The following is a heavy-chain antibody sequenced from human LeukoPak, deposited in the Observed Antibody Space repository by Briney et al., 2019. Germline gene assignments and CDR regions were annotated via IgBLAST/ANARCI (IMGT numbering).Heavy chain of an antibody. D-gene: IGHD4-17*01. CDR2: ISYDGSNK. Sequence: GGSLRLSCAASGFTFSSYAMHWVRQAPGKGLEWVAVISYDGSNKYYADSVKGRFTISRDNSKNTLYLQMNSLRAEDTAVYYCARTTVTTPPYDYWGQGTLVTVSS. J-gene: IGHJ4*02. CDR1: GFTFSSYA. CDR3: ARTTVTTPPYDY. V-gene: IGHV3-30*04.